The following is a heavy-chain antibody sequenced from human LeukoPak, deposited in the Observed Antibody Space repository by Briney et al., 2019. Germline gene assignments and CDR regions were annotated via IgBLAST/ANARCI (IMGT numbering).Heavy chain of an antibody. V-gene: IGHV3-74*01. CDR2: MNSDGSSI. J-gene: IGHJ1*01. CDR3: ARVGYYDSSGYYAYLQH. Sequence: PGGSLRLSCAASGFTFGTYWMHWVRQAPGKGLEWVSRMNSDGSSISYADSVKGRFTISRDNAKNTLYLQMNSLRAEDTAVYYCARVGYYDSSGYYAYLQHWGQGTLVTVSS. D-gene: IGHD3-22*01. CDR1: GFTFGTYW.